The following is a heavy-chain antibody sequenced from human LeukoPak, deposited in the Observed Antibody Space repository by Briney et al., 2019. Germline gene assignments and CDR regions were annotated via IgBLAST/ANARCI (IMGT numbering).Heavy chain of an antibody. Sequence: ASVKVSCKASGYTFTSYGISWVRQAPGQGLEWMGWINPNSGGTNYAQKFQGWVTMTRDTSISTAYMELSRLRSDDTAVYYCARGGDSSSWYLNYWGQGTLVTVSS. CDR2: INPNSGGT. CDR1: GYTFTSYG. V-gene: IGHV1-2*04. J-gene: IGHJ4*02. CDR3: ARGGDSSSWYLNY. D-gene: IGHD6-13*01.